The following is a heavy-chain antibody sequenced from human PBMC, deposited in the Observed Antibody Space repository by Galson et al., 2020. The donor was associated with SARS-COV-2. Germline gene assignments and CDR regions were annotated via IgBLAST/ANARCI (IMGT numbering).Heavy chain of an antibody. CDR3: ARDLRANYYYGSGTDY. Sequence: ASVKVSCKASGYTFTSYYMHWVRQAPGQGLEWMGIINPSGGSTSYAQKFQGRVTMTRDTSTSTVYMELSSLRSEDTAVYYCARDLRANYYYGSGTDYWGQGTLVTVSS. V-gene: IGHV1-46*01. CDR2: INPSGGST. D-gene: IGHD3-10*01. J-gene: IGHJ4*02. CDR1: GYTFTSYY.